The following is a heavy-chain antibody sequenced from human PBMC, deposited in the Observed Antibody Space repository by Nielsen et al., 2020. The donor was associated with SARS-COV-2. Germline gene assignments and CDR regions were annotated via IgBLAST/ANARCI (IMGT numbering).Heavy chain of an antibody. Sequence: GESLKISCAASGFTFSSYAMHWVRQAPGKGLEWVAVISYDGSNKYYADSVKGRFTISRDNSKNTLYLQMNSLRAEDTAVYYCAKEPSSSWYVFDYWGQGTLVTVSS. J-gene: IGHJ4*02. V-gene: IGHV3-30*04. CDR2: ISYDGSNK. D-gene: IGHD6-13*01. CDR3: AKEPSSSWYVFDY. CDR1: GFTFSSYA.